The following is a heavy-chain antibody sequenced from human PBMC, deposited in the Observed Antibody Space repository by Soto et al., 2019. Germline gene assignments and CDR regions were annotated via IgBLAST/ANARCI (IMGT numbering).Heavy chain of an antibody. V-gene: IGHV1-69*06. CDR3: ARDQYSYGFFDY. J-gene: IGHJ4*02. D-gene: IGHD5-18*01. Sequence: SVKVSCKASGGTFSSYAISWVRQAPGQGLEWMGGIIPIFGTANYAQKFQGRVTITADKSTSTAYMELSSLRSEDTAVYYCARDQYSYGFFDYWGQGTLVTVSS. CDR2: IIPIFGTA. CDR1: GGTFSSYA.